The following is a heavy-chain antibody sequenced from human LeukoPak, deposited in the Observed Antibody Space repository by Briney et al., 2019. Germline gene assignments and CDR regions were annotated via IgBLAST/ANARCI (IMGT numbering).Heavy chain of an antibody. CDR1: GGSINIGGFY. J-gene: IGHJ4*02. Sequence: SETLSLTCTVSGGSINIGGFYWSWIRQPPGKGLEWIGSIYHSGTTYYNPSLKSRVTISVDRSKNQFSLNLSSVTAADTAVYYCARVGDSFGPFYFDYWGQGTLVTVSP. D-gene: IGHD5-18*01. CDR2: IYHSGTT. CDR3: ARVGDSFGPFYFDY. V-gene: IGHV4-30-2*01.